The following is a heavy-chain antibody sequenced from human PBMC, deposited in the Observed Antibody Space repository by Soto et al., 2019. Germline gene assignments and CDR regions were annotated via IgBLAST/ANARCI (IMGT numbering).Heavy chain of an antibody. CDR3: ARQGGYSGPHEAFDI. Sequence: PGESLKISCKGSGYSFTSYWIGWVRQMPGKGLEWMGIIYPGDSDTRYSPSFQGQVTISADKSISTAYLEWSSLKASDTAMYYCARQGGYSGPHEAFDIWGQGTMVTVSS. D-gene: IGHD5-12*01. J-gene: IGHJ3*02. CDR2: IYPGDSDT. V-gene: IGHV5-51*01. CDR1: GYSFTSYW.